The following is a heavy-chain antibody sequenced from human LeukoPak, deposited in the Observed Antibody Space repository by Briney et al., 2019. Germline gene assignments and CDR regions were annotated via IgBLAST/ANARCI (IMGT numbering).Heavy chain of an antibody. CDR3: VRGGLAHAFDI. J-gene: IGHJ3*02. CDR2: ISGSGGST. D-gene: IGHD6-19*01. Sequence: GGSLRLSCAASGFTFSSYAMSWVRQAPGEGLEWVSAISGSGGSTYYADSVKGRFTISRDNSKNTLYLQMNSLRAEDTAVYYCVRGGLAHAFDIWGQGTMVTVSS. CDR1: GFTFSSYA. V-gene: IGHV3-23*01.